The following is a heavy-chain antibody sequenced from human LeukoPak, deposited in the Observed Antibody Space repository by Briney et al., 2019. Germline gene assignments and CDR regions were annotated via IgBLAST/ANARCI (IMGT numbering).Heavy chain of an antibody. V-gene: IGHV3-23*01. CDR3: AKTRPLDSSSWSHGDY. J-gene: IGHJ4*02. CDR1: GVTFSSYA. D-gene: IGHD6-13*01. Sequence: GGSLRLSCAASGVTFSSYAMSWVRQAPGKGLEWVSAISGSGDSTYYGDSVKGRFTISRDNSKNTLYLQMNSLRAEDTAVYYCAKTRPLDSSSWSHGDYWGQGTLVTVSS. CDR2: ISGSGDST.